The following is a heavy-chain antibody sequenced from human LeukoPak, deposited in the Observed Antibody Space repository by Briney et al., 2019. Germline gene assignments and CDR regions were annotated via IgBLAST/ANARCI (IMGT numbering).Heavy chain of an antibody. D-gene: IGHD5-12*01. CDR1: GYTFTSYG. J-gene: IGHJ2*01. Sequence: GASVKVSCKASGYTFTSYGISWVRQAPGQGLEWMGWINAYNGNTNYAQKLQGRVTMTTDTSTSTAYMELRSLRSDDTAVYHCARATGTVATIPPVIWYFDLWGRGTLVTVSS. CDR2: INAYNGNT. V-gene: IGHV1-18*04. CDR3: ARATGTVATIPPVIWYFDL.